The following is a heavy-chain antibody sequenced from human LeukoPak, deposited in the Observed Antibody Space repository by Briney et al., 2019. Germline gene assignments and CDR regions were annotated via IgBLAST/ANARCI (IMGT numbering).Heavy chain of an antibody. CDR3: AREYSSSSGRSFDY. CDR2: ISPSATTI. CDR1: AFTFSGYS. D-gene: IGHD6-6*01. Sequence: PGGSLRLSCAASAFTFSGYSMNWVRQAPGKGLEWVSYISPSATTIYYADSVKGRFTLSRDNAKNSLYLQMNSLRAEDTAVYYCAREYSSSSGRSFDYWGQGTLVTVSS. V-gene: IGHV3-48*01. J-gene: IGHJ4*02.